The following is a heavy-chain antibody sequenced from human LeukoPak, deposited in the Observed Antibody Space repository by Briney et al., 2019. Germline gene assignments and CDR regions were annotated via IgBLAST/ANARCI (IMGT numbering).Heavy chain of an antibody. CDR2: IYSGGVT. Sequence: GGSLRLSCAASGVTVSGNYMSWVRRAPGKGLEWLSLIYSGGVTYYSDSVKGRFSISRDSSKNTVYLQVNSLRADDTAVYYCGTGSAGYPADYRGQGTLVTVSS. CDR3: GTGSAGYPADY. D-gene: IGHD5-12*01. V-gene: IGHV3-66*01. J-gene: IGHJ4*02. CDR1: GVTVSGNY.